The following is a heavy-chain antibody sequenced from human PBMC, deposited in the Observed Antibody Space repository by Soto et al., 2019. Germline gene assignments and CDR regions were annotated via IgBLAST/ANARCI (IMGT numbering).Heavy chain of an antibody. D-gene: IGHD2-2*01. CDR2: INPSGGST. CDR1: GYTFTSYY. CDR3: ARDRVVKDVLVPAAPQRYPYNWFDP. J-gene: IGHJ5*02. V-gene: IGHV1-46*01. Sequence: GASVKVSCKASGYTFTSYYMHWVRQAPGQGLEWMGIINPSGGSTSYAQKFQGRVTMTRDTSTSTVYMELSSLRSEDTAVYYCARDRVVKDVLVPAAPQRYPYNWFDPWGQGTLVTVSS.